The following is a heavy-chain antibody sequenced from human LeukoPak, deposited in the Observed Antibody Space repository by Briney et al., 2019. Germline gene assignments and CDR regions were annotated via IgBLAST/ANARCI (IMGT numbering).Heavy chain of an antibody. J-gene: IGHJ4*02. CDR2: ISSSGSTI. D-gene: IGHD3-22*01. CDR1: GFTFSSYW. V-gene: IGHV3-48*04. CDR3: ARDQLSGDRRAYYYDSSGYYIDY. Sequence: PGGSLRLSCAASGFTFSSYWMSWVRQAPGKGLEWVSYISSSGSTIYYADSVKGRFTISRDNAKNSLYLQMNSLRAEDTAVYYCARDQLSGDRRAYYYDSSGYYIDYWGQGTLVTVSS.